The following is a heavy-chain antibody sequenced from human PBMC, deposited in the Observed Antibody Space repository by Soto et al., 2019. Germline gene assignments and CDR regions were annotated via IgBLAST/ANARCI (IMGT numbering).Heavy chain of an antibody. CDR3: ARGTGDYDFWSGYHATDYFDY. V-gene: IGHV3-21*01. J-gene: IGHJ4*02. CDR1: GFTFSTYS. Sequence: VQLVESGGGLVKPGGSLRLSCAASGFTFSTYSMNWVRQAPGKGLEWVSSISSSTSYIYYADSVKGRFTISRDNAKNSLYLQMNSLRAEDTAVYYCARGTGDYDFWSGYHATDYFDYWGQGTLVTVSS. CDR2: ISSSTSYI. D-gene: IGHD3-3*01.